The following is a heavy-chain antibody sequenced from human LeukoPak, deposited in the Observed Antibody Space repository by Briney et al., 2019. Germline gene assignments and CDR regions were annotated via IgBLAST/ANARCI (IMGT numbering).Heavy chain of an antibody. CDR3: AKGMGATTRPFDY. CDR1: EFTFNDYA. CDR2: ISWNSATI. V-gene: IGHV3-9*01. Sequence: GRSLRLSCAASEFTFNDYAMHWVRHAPGKGLEWVSTISWNSATIYYADSVKGRFSISRDNAKNSLFLQMNSLRPEDTALYYCAKGMGATTRPFDYWGQGTLVTVSS. D-gene: IGHD5-24*01. J-gene: IGHJ4*02.